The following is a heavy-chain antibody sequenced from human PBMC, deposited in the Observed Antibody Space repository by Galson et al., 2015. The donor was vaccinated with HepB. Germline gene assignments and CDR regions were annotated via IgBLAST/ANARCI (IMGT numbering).Heavy chain of an antibody. D-gene: IGHD4-17*01. CDR1: GFTFSSYG. CDR2: ISYDGSNK. J-gene: IGHJ1*01. V-gene: IGHV3-30*18. Sequence: SLRLSCAASGFTFSSYGMHWVRQAPGKGLEWVAVISYDGSNKYYADSVKGRFTISRDNSKNTLYLQMNSLRAEDTAVYYCAKDQGDYGDYFQHWGQGTLVTVSS. CDR3: AKDQGDYGDYFQH.